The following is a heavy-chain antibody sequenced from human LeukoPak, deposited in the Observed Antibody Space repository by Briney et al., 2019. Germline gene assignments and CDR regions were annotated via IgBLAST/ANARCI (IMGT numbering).Heavy chain of an antibody. V-gene: IGHV3-23*01. D-gene: IGHD2-15*01. Sequence: GGSLRLSCEASGFTFSSYAMAWVRQAPGKGLEWVSSITIGGGRTYYADSVKGRFSISRDNAKNALYLQMNSLRAEDTAVFYCARELSGSISRHFDYWGQGTLVTVSS. CDR3: ARELSGSISRHFDY. CDR2: ITIGGGRT. J-gene: IGHJ4*02. CDR1: GFTFSSYA.